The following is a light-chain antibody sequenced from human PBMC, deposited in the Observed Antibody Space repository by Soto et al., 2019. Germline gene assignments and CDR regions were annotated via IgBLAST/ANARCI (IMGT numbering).Light chain of an antibody. CDR3: SSYTGSSTPYV. CDR1: SSDVGGYNY. J-gene: IGLJ1*01. V-gene: IGLV2-14*01. Sequence: QSALTQPASVSGSPGQSITISCTGTSSDVGGYNYVSWYQQHPGKAPKLMIYDVSNRPSGVSNRFSGSKSGNTASLTISGLQAADDADYYYSSYTGSSTPYVFGTGTKLTVL. CDR2: DVS.